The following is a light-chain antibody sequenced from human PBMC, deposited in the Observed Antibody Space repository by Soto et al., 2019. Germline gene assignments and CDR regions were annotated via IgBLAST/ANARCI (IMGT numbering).Light chain of an antibody. Sequence: QSALTQPASVSGSPGQSLTLSCTGTSSDVGGYNYVCWYQQHPGKAPKLMIHDDTNRPSGVSSRFSGSKSVNTASLSISGLQPEYEADAYGSSYTSSSTVVFGGGTKLTVL. CDR2: DDT. CDR3: SSYTSSSTVV. J-gene: IGLJ2*01. CDR1: SSDVGGYNY. V-gene: IGLV2-14*01.